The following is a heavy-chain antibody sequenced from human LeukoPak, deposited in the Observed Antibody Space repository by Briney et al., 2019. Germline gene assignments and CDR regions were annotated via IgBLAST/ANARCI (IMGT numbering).Heavy chain of an antibody. Sequence: PSGTLSLTCAVSGGSISSSNWWSWVRQPPGKGLEWIGEIYHSGSTNYNPSLKSRVTISVDKSKNQFSLKLSSVTAADTAVYYCARPMYYYGSGSYYFDYWGQGTLVTVSS. V-gene: IGHV4-4*02. CDR3: ARPMYYYGSGSYYFDY. J-gene: IGHJ4*02. CDR2: IYHSGST. CDR1: GGSISSSNW. D-gene: IGHD3-10*01.